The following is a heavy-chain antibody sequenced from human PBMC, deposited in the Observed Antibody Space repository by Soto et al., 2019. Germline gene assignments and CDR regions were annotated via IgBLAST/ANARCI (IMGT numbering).Heavy chain of an antibody. J-gene: IGHJ5*02. CDR1: GGSFGNYY. D-gene: IGHD3-10*01. CDR2: VNHIGEA. CDR3: ARSERFPRSWFDP. V-gene: IGHV4-34*01. Sequence: SETLSLTCGVYGGSFGNYYWIWVRQPPGKGLEWIGEVNHIGEATYNPSLQGRVSISLDTSNNHFSLKMTSVTAADTSIYFFARSERFPRSWFDPWGQGTQVTVSS.